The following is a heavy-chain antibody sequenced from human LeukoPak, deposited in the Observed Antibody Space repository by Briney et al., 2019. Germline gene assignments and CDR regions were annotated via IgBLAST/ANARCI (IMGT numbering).Heavy chain of an antibody. CDR1: GFPFSSYG. D-gene: IGHD6-19*01. Sequence: GTCLRLSSAASGFPFSSYGMHWVRRAPGKGLEWVARLVYDARSDYANSVKGRFSISRDDSKNTLFLDMSNLRVEDTALYYCARDLSAAFDFWGQGVLVTVSS. CDR3: ARDLSAAFDF. CDR2: LVYDARS. J-gene: IGHJ4*02. V-gene: IGHV3-33*01.